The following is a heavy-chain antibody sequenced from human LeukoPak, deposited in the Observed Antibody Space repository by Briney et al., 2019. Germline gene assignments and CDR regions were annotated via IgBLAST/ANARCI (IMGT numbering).Heavy chain of an antibody. CDR1: GYSITSYW. D-gene: IGHD1-7*01. V-gene: IGHV5-51*01. J-gene: IGHJ4*02. Sequence: GESLKISCKASGYSITSYWIGWVRQMPGKGLEYMGIIYPGDSDTKYSPSFQGQVTISADTSISTAYLQWSSLKASDTAMYYCARRSGNYVDYWGQGALVTVSS. CDR3: ARRSGNYVDY. CDR2: IYPGDSDT.